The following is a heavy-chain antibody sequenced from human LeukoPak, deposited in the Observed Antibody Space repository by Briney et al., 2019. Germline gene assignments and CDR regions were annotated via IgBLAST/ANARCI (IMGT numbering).Heavy chain of an antibody. Sequence: GGSLRLSCAASGFTFSRYSMNWVRQAPGKGLEWVSSISISSNYIYYPDSLKGRFTISRDNAKNSLYLQMNSLRAEDTAVYYCAELGITMIGGVWGKGTTVTISS. CDR2: ISISSNYI. J-gene: IGHJ6*04. D-gene: IGHD3-10*02. CDR1: GFTFSRYS. CDR3: AELGITMIGGV. V-gene: IGHV3-21*01.